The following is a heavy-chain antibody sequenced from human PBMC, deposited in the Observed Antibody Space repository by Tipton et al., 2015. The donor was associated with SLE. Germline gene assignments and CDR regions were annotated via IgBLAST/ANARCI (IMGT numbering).Heavy chain of an antibody. D-gene: IGHD2-21*01. CDR3: ARLGVGCANCWYYFDL. CDR2: ISQYGST. J-gene: IGHJ4*02. V-gene: IGHV4-34*01. CDR1: GGSPHAYY. Sequence: LRLSCAVHGGSPHAYYWTWIRQKPGKGLEWIGEISQYGSTTYNPSLKSRVTISVDTSKNQFSLKVSSVTAADTAVYYCARLGVGCANCWYYFDLWGQGALVTVSS.